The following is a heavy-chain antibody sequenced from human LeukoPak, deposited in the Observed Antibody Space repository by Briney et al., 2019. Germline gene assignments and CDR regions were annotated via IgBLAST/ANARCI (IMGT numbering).Heavy chain of an antibody. J-gene: IGHJ6*02. V-gene: IGHV3-48*02. CDR3: ARKYYYYDMDV. CDR2: ISSTSSTI. CDR1: GFTFSSYS. D-gene: IGHD6-6*01. Sequence: GGSLRLSCAASGFTFSSYSMNWVRQAPGKGLEWVSYISSTSSTIYYANSVKGRFTISRDNAKNSLYLQMNSLRDDDTAVYYCARKYYYYDMDVWGQGTTVTVSS.